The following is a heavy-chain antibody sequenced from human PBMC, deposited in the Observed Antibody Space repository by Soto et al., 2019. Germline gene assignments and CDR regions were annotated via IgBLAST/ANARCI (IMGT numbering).Heavy chain of an antibody. CDR2: IRGCGGST. D-gene: IGHD6-19*01. Sequence: GGSLRLSCAASGFTFSIYAMSWVRQAQRRGLEWVSAIRGCGGSTYYADQVKGRFTTSRDNCKKSLYRQIYSQRAEGTAVYYCAKGGRSGWDPGCYWRRETLFRISS. CDR1: GFTFSIYA. V-gene: IGHV3-23*01. CDR3: AKGGRSGWDPGCY. J-gene: IGHJ4*02.